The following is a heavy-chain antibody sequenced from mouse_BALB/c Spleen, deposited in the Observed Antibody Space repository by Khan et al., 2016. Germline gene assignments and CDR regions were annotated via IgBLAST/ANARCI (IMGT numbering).Heavy chain of an antibody. CDR3: AREDYGNYGEYVDY. Sequence: EVELVESGGGLVKPGGSLKLSCAASGFTFRNYAMSWVRQTPEKRLEWVASISTGDSTYYGDSVKGRFTISRDNARNILYLQMSSLRCEDTAMFDCAREDYGNYGEYVDYGGQGTTLTVSS. J-gene: IGHJ2*01. CDR2: ISTGDST. D-gene: IGHD2-1*01. V-gene: IGHV5-6-5*01. CDR1: GFTFRNYA.